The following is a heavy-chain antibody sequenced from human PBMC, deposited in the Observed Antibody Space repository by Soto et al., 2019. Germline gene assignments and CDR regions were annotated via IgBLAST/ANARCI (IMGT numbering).Heavy chain of an antibody. J-gene: IGHJ4*02. CDR2: IYYSGST. D-gene: IGHD2-15*01. V-gene: IGHV4-31*03. CDR3: ARAENRHYCSGGSCYAPGSFDY. CDR1: GGSISSGGYY. Sequence: PSETLSLTCTVSGGSISSGGYYWSWIRQHPGKGLEWIGYIYYSGSTYYNPSLKSRVTISVDTSKNQFSLKLSSVTAADTAVYYCARAENRHYCSGGSCYAPGSFDYWGQGTLVTVSS.